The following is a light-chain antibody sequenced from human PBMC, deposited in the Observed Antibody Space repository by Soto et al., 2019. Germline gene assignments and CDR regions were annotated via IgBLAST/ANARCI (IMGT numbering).Light chain of an antibody. J-gene: IGKJ5*01. V-gene: IGKV3-15*01. CDR3: QQYNNWTPIT. CDR2: DAS. CDR1: QSVSSN. Sequence: EIVMTQSPATLSLSPGERATISCRASQSVSSNLAWYQQKPCQTPRLLIYDASTRATGIPARFSGSGSGTEFTLTISSLQSEDFAVYYCQQYNNWTPITFGQGTRLEI.